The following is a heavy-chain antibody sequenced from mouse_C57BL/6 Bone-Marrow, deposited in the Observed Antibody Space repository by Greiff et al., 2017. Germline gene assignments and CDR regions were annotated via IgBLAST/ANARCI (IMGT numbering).Heavy chain of an antibody. CDR3: TLYWFAY. V-gene: IGHV14-4*01. CDR1: GFNIKDDY. Sequence: VQLQQSGAELVRPGASVKLSCTASGFNIKDDYMHWVKQRPEQGLEWIGWIDPENGDTEYASKFQGKATITADTSSNTAYLQISSVTYEDTAVYYCTLYWFAYWGQGTLVTVSA. CDR2: IDPENGDT. J-gene: IGHJ3*01.